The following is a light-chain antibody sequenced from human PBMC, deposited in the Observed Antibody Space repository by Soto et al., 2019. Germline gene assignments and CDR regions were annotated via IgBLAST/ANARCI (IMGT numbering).Light chain of an antibody. CDR3: QQYYATPLT. CDR2: WAS. J-gene: IGKJ4*01. CDR1: QSVLSSSNNKNY. Sequence: DIVMTQSPDSLAVSLGERATINCKSSQSVLSSSNNKNYLAWYQQKPGQPPKLLIYWASTRESGVPDRFSGSGSGTDFTLTISTLQAEDVALFYCQQYYATPLTFGGGTKVEI. V-gene: IGKV4-1*01.